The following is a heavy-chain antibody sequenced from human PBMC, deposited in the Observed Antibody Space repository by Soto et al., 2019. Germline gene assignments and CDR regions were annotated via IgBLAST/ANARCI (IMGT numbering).Heavy chain of an antibody. D-gene: IGHD6-13*01. CDR1: GDTLNSYG. Sequence: GASVKVSCKDPGDTLNSYGRRWVRQDKRQGLEWMGGIVPMFGTTNLALKFEDRVTITADELTTTVYMEIRGLTSEDTAVYYCARDLADVHLWDAFDVWGHGTRVTVSS. V-gene: IGHV1-69*13. J-gene: IGHJ3*01. CDR3: ARDLADVHLWDAFDV. CDR2: IVPMFGTT.